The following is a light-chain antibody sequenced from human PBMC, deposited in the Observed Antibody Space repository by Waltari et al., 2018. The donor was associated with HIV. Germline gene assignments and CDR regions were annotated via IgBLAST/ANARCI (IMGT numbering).Light chain of an antibody. CDR1: RSIFYIRNY. J-gene: IGKJ4*01. CDR3: QQHYILRST. CDR2: GAS. V-gene: IGKV4-1*01. Sequence: DIVMTQSPDSLAVSLGARATFNCTSSRSIFYIRNYLAWYQQKTGQPPKVIIYGASTRSFGVPDRFSGSVSGTDFTLTISRVQVGDVATYYCQQHYILRSTLGGGTKLEI.